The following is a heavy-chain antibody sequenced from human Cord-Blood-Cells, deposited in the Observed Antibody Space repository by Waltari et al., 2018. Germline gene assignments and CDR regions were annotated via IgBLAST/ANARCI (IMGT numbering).Heavy chain of an antibody. CDR1: GGTCSSYA. CDR3: ARALSILEWLLPDY. D-gene: IGHD3-3*01. Sequence: QVQLVQSGAEVKKPGSSVKVSCKASGGTCSSYAVSWVRPAPGQGPEWMGGIIPIFGTANYAQKFQGRVTITADESTSTAYRELSSLRSEDTAVYYCARALSILEWLLPDYWGQGTLVTVSS. CDR2: IIPIFGTA. J-gene: IGHJ4*02. V-gene: IGHV1-69*01.